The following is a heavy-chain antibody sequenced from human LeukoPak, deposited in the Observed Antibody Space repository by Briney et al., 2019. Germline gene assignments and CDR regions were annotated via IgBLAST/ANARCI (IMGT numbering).Heavy chain of an antibody. J-gene: IGHJ6*02. CDR1: GGTLSSYA. V-gene: IGHV1-69*13. D-gene: IGHD1-26*01. CDR3: ARVPFNPGGSYYYYGMDV. Sequence: ASVKVSCKASGGTLSSYAISWVRQAPGQGLEWMGGIIPIFGTANYAQKFQGRVTITADEPTSTAYMELSSLRSEDTAVYYCARVPFNPGGSYYYYGMDVWGQGTTVTVSS. CDR2: IIPIFGTA.